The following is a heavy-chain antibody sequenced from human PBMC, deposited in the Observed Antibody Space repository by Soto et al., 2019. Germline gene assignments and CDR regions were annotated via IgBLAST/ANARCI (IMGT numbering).Heavy chain of an antibody. D-gene: IGHD5-12*01. V-gene: IGHV3-23*01. CDR1: GFTFGTHV. J-gene: IGHJ5*02. CDR3: ANAFTLSWLQS. Sequence: GGSLRLSCAASGFTFGTHVMNWVRQAPGKGLEWVSVISGGGATTDYADPVKGRFTISRDNAKNTMYLQMTSLRTEDTAVYYCANAFTLSWLQSWGRGTLVTVSS. CDR2: ISGGGATT.